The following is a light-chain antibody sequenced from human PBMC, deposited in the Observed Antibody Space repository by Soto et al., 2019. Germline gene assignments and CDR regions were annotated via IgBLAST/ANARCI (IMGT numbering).Light chain of an antibody. V-gene: IGKV3-15*01. CDR3: QQYKDWPHT. CDR1: RSVSDY. Sequence: ETLMTQSPATLSVSPGERATLSCRASRSVSDYLAWYQQRPGQAPRLLIFGASTRATGFPARFSGSGSGTEFTLTISSLQSEDFAVYYCQQYKDWPHTFGQGTKVDIK. CDR2: GAS. J-gene: IGKJ1*01.